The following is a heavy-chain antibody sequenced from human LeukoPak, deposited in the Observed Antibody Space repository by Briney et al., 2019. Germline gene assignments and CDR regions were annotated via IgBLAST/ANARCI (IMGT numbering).Heavy chain of an antibody. J-gene: IGHJ4*02. Sequence: SQTLSLTCTVSGGSISSGSYYWSWIRQPAGKGLEWIGRIYTSGSTNYNPSLKSRVTISVDTSKNQFSLKLSSVTAADTAVYYCAKGNNWLDYWGQGTLVTVSS. CDR1: GGSISSGSYY. CDR3: AKGNNWLDY. CDR2: IYTSGST. V-gene: IGHV4-61*02. D-gene: IGHD1-1*01.